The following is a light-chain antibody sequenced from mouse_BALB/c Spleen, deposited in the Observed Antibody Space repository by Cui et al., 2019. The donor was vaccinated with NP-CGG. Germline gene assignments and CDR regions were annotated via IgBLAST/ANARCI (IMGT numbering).Light chain of an antibody. CDR3: ALWYSNHWV. Sequence: AVVTPEDALTTSPGETVTLTCRSSTGAVTTSNYANWVQEKPDHLFTGLIGGTNNRTPGVPARFSGSLIGDKAALTITGAQTEDEAIYFCALWYSNHWVFGGGTKLTVL. CDR1: TGAVTTSNY. J-gene: IGLJ1*01. V-gene: IGLV1*01. CDR2: GTN.